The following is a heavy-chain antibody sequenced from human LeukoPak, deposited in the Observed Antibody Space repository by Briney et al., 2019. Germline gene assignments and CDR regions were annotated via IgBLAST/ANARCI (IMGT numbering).Heavy chain of an antibody. Sequence: GGSLRLSGAASGFTFSNSAMSWVRQAPGKGLEWVSTLSGSGITTYYADSVKGRFTISRDNSKNTLYLQMNSLRVEDTAVYYCAKGIYSSGWSYFDYWGHGTLVTVSS. V-gene: IGHV3-23*01. CDR2: LSGSGITT. CDR3: AKGIYSSGWSYFDY. D-gene: IGHD6-19*01. CDR1: GFTFSNSA. J-gene: IGHJ4*01.